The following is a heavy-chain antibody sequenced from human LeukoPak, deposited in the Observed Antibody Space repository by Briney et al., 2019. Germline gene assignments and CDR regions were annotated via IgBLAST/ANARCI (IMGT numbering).Heavy chain of an antibody. CDR2: ISSSSSYI. CDR1: GFTFSSYS. D-gene: IGHD3-22*01. V-gene: IGHV3-21*01. Sequence: GESLKISCAASGFTFSSYSMNWVRQAPGKGLEWVSSISSSSSYIYYADSVKGRFTISRDNAKNSLYLQMNSLRAEDTAVYYCARDQHYYDSSGYYYEHDAFDIWGQGTMVTVSS. J-gene: IGHJ3*02. CDR3: ARDQHYYDSSGYYYEHDAFDI.